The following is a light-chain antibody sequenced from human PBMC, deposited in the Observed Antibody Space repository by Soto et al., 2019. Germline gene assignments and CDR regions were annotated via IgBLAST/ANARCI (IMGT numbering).Light chain of an antibody. CDR1: QSVSSY. CDR2: DAS. CDR3: QQRSDWPPLT. J-gene: IGKJ4*01. Sequence: EIVLTQSPATLSLSPGERATLSCRARQSVSSYLAWYQQKPGQAPRLLIYDASNRATGIPARFSGSGSGTDFTLTISSLEPEDVAVYYWQQRSDWPPLTFGGGTKVDIK. V-gene: IGKV3-11*01.